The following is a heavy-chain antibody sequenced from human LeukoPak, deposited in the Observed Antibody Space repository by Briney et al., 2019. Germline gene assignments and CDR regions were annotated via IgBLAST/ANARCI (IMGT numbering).Heavy chain of an antibody. V-gene: IGHV4-34*01. D-gene: IGHD2-8*01. Sequence: PSETLSLTCAVYGGSFSGYYWSWIRQPPGKGLEWIGEINHSGSTNYNPSLKSRVTISVDTSKNQFPLKLSSVTAADTAVYYCARGVIVLMVYATYFDYWGQGTLVTVSS. CDR2: INHSGST. CDR3: ARGVIVLMVYATYFDY. J-gene: IGHJ4*02. CDR1: GGSFSGYY.